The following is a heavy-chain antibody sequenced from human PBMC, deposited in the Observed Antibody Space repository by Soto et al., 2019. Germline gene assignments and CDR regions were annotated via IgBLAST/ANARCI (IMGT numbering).Heavy chain of an antibody. CDR1: GDNFNTYA. Sequence: QVQLVQSGVEVKKPGSSVRVSCKAAGDNFNTYAISWVRQAPGQGLEWMGWIIPTFGKPDYAQRFPGRVAISANEFTSTAYLELSIMTPEDTAVYYCARRPGITGTRENQYAMAVWGQGTTVTVSS. V-gene: IGHV1-69*01. J-gene: IGHJ6*02. CDR2: IIPTFGKP. D-gene: IGHD1-20*01. CDR3: ARRPGITGTRENQYAMAV.